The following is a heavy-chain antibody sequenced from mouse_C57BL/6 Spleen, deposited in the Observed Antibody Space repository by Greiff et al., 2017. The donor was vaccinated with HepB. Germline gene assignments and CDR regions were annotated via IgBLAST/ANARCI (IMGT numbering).Heavy chain of an antibody. D-gene: IGHD1-1*01. CDR1: GFTFSDYY. CDR2: INYDGSST. Sequence: EVMLVESEGGLVQPGSSMKLSCTASGFTFSDYYMAWVRQVPEKGLEWVANINYDGSSTYYLDSLKSRFIISRDNAKNILYLQMSSLKSEDTATYYCAREEGGSQSFAYWGQGTLVTVSA. J-gene: IGHJ3*01. CDR3: AREEGGSQSFAY. V-gene: IGHV5-16*01.